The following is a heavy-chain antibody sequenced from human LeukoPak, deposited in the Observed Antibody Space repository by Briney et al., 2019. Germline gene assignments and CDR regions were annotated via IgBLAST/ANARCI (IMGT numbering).Heavy chain of an antibody. CDR1: GGSFNAYA. CDR3: ARGLDASVETAYDY. J-gene: IGHJ4*02. Sequence: SVKVSCKASGGSFNAYAISWVRQAPGQGLEWMGGIIPIFGTSNYAQKLQGRVTISTDESTSTAYMEVSSLRSEDTAIYYCARGLDASVETAYDYWGQGTLVTVSS. V-gene: IGHV1-69*05. CDR2: IIPIFGTS. D-gene: IGHD5-18*01.